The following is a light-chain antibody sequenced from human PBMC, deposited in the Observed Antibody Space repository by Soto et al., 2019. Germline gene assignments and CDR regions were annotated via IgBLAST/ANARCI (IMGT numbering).Light chain of an antibody. CDR3: QQYGSSPPIT. CDR1: QSITSTY. J-gene: IGKJ5*01. Sequence: EFVLTQSPGTLSLSPGERAPLSCRASQSITSTYLAWYQQKPGQAPRLLIYGASSRATGIPDRFSGSGSGTDFTLTISRLEPEDFAVYYCQQYGSSPPITFGHGTRLEIK. V-gene: IGKV3-20*01. CDR2: GAS.